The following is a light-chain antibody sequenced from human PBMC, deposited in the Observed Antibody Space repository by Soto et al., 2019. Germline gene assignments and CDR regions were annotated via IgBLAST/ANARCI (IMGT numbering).Light chain of an antibody. V-gene: IGLV2-14*01. Sequence: QSVLTQPASVSGSPGQSISISCTGSSSDVGAYNYVAWYQQQPGKAPKLLIYEVDNRPSGISHRFSGSKSGNTASLTISGLQTEDEADYYCSSYTLINTAVFGGGTKVT. CDR3: SSYTLINTAV. CDR2: EVD. CDR1: SSDVGAYNY. J-gene: IGLJ3*02.